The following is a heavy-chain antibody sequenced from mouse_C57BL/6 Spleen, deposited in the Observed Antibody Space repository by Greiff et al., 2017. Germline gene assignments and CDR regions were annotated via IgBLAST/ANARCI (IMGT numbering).Heavy chain of an antibody. Sequence: EVQLQQSGPELVKPGASVKIPCKASGYTFTDYNMDWVKQSHGKSLEWIGDINPNNGGTIYNQKFKGKATLTVDKSSSPAYMELRSLTSEDTAVYYCARRRSAYGNYPWYFDVWGTGTTVTVSS. J-gene: IGHJ1*03. D-gene: IGHD2-1*01. V-gene: IGHV1-18*01. CDR2: INPNNGGT. CDR3: ARRRSAYGNYPWYFDV. CDR1: GYTFTDYN.